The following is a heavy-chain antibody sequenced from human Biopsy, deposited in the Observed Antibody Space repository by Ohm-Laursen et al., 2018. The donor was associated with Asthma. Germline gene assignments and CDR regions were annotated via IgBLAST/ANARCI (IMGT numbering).Heavy chain of an antibody. Sequence: SDTLSLTWTVSGGSIRSHDWTWIRLPPGKGLEYIGDVSHTGSTNYNPSLKSRVTMSLDTSKSQFSLRLTSVTPADTAVYYCARLADCSGGACYSYGWFDPWGQGTRVTASS. CDR3: ARLADCSGGACYSYGWFDP. CDR1: GGSIRSHD. CDR2: VSHTGST. V-gene: IGHV4-59*07. D-gene: IGHD2-15*01. J-gene: IGHJ5*02.